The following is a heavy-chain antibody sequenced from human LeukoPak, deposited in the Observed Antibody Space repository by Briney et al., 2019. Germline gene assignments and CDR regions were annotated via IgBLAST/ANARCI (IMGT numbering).Heavy chain of an antibody. CDR1: GGSFSGYY. V-gene: IGHV4-34*01. CDR3: ATASSHSSGWSHYGMDV. J-gene: IGHJ6*02. Sequence: ASETLSLTCAVYGGSFSGYYWSWIRQPPGKGLEWIGEINHSGSTNYNPSLKSRVTISVDTSKNQFSLKLSSVTAADTAVYYCATASSHSSGWSHYGMDVWGQGTTVTVSS. D-gene: IGHD6-19*01. CDR2: INHSGST.